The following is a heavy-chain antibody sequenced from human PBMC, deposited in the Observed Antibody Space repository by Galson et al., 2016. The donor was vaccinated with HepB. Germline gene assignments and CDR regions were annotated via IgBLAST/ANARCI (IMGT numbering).Heavy chain of an antibody. CDR2: VYWDDDK. Sequence: PALVKPTQTLTLTCTFSGFSLSTTRVGVGWIRQPPGKALAWLALVYWDDDKRYSPSLRNRLTIPKDTSENQVVLTVTNVDPADTATYYCVRVYNDFWSGSLNSGLYYFDYWGQGTLVTVSS. J-gene: IGHJ4*02. CDR1: GFSLSTTRVG. CDR3: VRVYNDFWSGSLNSGLYYFDY. V-gene: IGHV2-5*02. D-gene: IGHD3-3*01.